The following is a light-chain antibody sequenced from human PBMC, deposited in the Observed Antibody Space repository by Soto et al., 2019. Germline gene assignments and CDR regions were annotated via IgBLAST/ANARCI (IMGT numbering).Light chain of an antibody. CDR1: QGIRSY. CDR2: AAS. V-gene: IGKV1-9*01. Sequence: DIQLTQSPSFLSASVGDRVTITCRASQGIRSYLAWYQQKPGEAPKLLIYAASTLQSGVPSRCSGSGSGTYFTLTISCLQPEDFATYYCQQVNDYPLTFGGGPKVEIK. CDR3: QQVNDYPLT. J-gene: IGKJ4*01.